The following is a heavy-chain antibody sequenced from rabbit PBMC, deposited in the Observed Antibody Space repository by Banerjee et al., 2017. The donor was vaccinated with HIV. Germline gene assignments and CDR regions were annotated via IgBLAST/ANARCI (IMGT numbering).Heavy chain of an antibody. Sequence: LVEAAGGRLDQPGGLMIPCTNAGGFISSRYYMNWVRQAPGKGLEWIGCINTGIGDTYYASWVNGRFSISKDNSQTAVLQMTTRMAAEAAAYFFGRGDGVDGGYGALWGPGTLVTVS. CDR1: GFISSRYY. CDR2: INTGIGDT. J-gene: IGHJ4*01. D-gene: IGHD1-1*01. V-gene: IGHV1S7*01. CDR3: RGDGVDGGYGAL.